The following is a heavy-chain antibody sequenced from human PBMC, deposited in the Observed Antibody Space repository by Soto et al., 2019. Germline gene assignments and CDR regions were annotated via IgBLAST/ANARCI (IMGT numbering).Heavy chain of an antibody. CDR1: GYSFTTYW. CDR2: IYPGDSDT. D-gene: IGHD6-19*01. J-gene: IGHJ6*02. Sequence: GESLKISCKASGYSFTTYWIGWVRQMPGKGLEWMGIIYPGDSDTKYSPSLQGQVTISADTSISTAYLQWTSLKASDTAMYYCARFWRGAFSIGRYSPAGYYNYGIDVWGQGTKVTVSS. V-gene: IGHV5-51*01. CDR3: ARFWRGAFSIGRYSPAGYYNYGIDV.